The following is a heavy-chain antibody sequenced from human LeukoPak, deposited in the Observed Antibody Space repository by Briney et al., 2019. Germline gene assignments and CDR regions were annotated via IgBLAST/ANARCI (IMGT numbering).Heavy chain of an antibody. Sequence: GSLRLSCAASGFTFSSYAMSWIRQPPGKGLEWIGYIYYSGSTNYNPSLKSRVTISVDTSKNQFSLKLSSVTAADTAVYYCASSADYYDSSGYRAFDIWGQGTMVTVSS. CDR2: IYYSGST. CDR1: GFTFSSYA. J-gene: IGHJ3*02. V-gene: IGHV4-59*01. CDR3: ASSADYYDSSGYRAFDI. D-gene: IGHD3-22*01.